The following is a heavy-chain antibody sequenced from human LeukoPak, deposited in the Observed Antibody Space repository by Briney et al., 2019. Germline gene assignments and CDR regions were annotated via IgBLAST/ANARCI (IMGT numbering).Heavy chain of an antibody. Sequence: TSETLSLTCTVSGGSISSFYWSWIRQPPGKGLEWIGYIYYKGNTNYSPPLTSRVTISLDTSKNQFSLKLSSLTAADTAVYYCARSYSSGSYYSPFDPWGQGTLVTVSS. CDR2: IYYKGNT. V-gene: IGHV4-59*01. CDR1: GGSISSFY. CDR3: ARSYSSGSYYSPFDP. D-gene: IGHD3-10*01. J-gene: IGHJ5*02.